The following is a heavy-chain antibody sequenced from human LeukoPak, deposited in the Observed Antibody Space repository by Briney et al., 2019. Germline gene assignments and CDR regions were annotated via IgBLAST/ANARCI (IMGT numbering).Heavy chain of an antibody. J-gene: IGHJ4*02. D-gene: IGHD3-22*01. CDR1: GGSISSYY. CDR3: ARHERSYYYDSSGRFDY. Sequence: SETLSLTCTVSGGSISSYYWSWIRQPPGKGLEWIGHIYYSGSTNYNPSLKSRVTISVDTSKNQFSLKLSSVTAADTAVYYCARHERSYYYDSSGRFDYWGQGTLVTVSS. CDR2: IYYSGST. V-gene: IGHV4-59*08.